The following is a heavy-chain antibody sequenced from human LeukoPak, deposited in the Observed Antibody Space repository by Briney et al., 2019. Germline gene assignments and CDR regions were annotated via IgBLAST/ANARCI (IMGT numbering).Heavy chain of an antibody. CDR1: GDSVSNNSGL. CDR2: TYYRSRWYN. CDR3: ARESYGSYGIRD. V-gene: IGHV6-1*01. J-gene: IGHJ3*01. D-gene: IGHD1-26*01. Sequence: SQTLSLTCAISGDSVSNNSGLWCWIRQSPSRGLEWLGRTYYRSRWYNDYAVSVKSRITINPDTSKNQFSLQLNSVTPEDTAVYYCARESYGSYGIRDWGQGTMVTVSS.